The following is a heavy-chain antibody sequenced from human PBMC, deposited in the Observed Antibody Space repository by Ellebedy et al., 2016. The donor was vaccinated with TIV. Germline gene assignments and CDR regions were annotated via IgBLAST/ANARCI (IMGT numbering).Heavy chain of an antibody. V-gene: IGHV3-74*01. CDR1: GFTFSSYY. D-gene: IGHD3-3*01. Sequence: GESLKISCAASGFTFSSYYMHWVRQAPGKGLVWVSHISSDGSLINYADSVKGRFTISRDNAKNTLYLQMNSLEAEDTAVYYCAREWSAFDLWGQGTMVTVSS. J-gene: IGHJ3*01. CDR2: ISSDGSLI. CDR3: AREWSAFDL.